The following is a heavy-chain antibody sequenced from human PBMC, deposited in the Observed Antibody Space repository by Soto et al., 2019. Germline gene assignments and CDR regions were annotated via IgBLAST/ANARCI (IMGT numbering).Heavy chain of an antibody. CDR3: ARKETRYCSGGSCFNWFDP. J-gene: IGHJ5*02. CDR2: IYSGGST. V-gene: IGHV3-66*01. Sequence: EVQLVESGGGLVQPGGSLRLSCAASGFTVSSNYMSWVRQAPGKGLEWVSVIYSGGSTYYADSVKGRFTISRDNSKNTLYLQMNSLRAEDTAVYYCARKETRYCSGGSCFNWFDPWGQGTLVTVSS. D-gene: IGHD2-15*01. CDR1: GFTVSSNY.